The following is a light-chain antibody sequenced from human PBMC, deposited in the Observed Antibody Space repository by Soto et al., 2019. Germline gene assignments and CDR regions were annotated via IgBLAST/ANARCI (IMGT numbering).Light chain of an antibody. CDR2: NNY. J-gene: IGLJ2*01. CDR1: SSNIGRNT. Sequence: QAVVTQPPSASGTPGQRVTISCAGSSSNIGRNTVNWYHQLPGAAPKLLIYNNYQRPSGVPDRFSGSKSGTSASLAISGHQSEDEADYYCAAWDDSLNGHVVFGGGTKLTVL. V-gene: IGLV1-44*01. CDR3: AAWDDSLNGHVV.